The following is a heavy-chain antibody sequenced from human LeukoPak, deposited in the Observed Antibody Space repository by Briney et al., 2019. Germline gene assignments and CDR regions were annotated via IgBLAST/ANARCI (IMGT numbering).Heavy chain of an antibody. D-gene: IGHD5-24*01. J-gene: IGHJ4*02. Sequence: GGSLRLSCAASGFTFSNYWVHWVRQAPGKGLVWVSRINSDGSSTSYADSVKGRFTISRDNSKNTLYLQMNSLRAEDTAVYYCARTSDGPYYFDYWGQGTLVTVSS. CDR1: GFTFSNYW. CDR2: INSDGSST. CDR3: ARTSDGPYYFDY. V-gene: IGHV3-74*01.